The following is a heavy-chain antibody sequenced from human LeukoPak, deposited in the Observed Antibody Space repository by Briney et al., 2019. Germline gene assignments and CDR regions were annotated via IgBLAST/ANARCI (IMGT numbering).Heavy chain of an antibody. CDR3: STDQGGDILTGC. CDR2: IKTKSEGGTI. J-gene: IGHJ4*02. CDR1: EFTFSHYA. V-gene: IGHV3-15*07. Sequence: PGGSLRLSCAASEFTFSHYAMHWVRQAPGKGLEWVGRIKTKSEGGTIDYAAPVRGRFTISRDDSENTLYLQMNSLKTEDTALYYCSTDQGGDILTGCWGQGTLVTVSS. D-gene: IGHD3-9*01.